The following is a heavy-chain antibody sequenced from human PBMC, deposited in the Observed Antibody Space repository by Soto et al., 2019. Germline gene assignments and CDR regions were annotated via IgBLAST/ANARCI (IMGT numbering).Heavy chain of an antibody. V-gene: IGHV3-23*01. CDR3: AKSRSSWYASYFDY. D-gene: IGHD6-13*01. CDR2: ISETGSNT. J-gene: IGHJ4*02. Sequence: GGSLILSCAASGLNFSTFAMSWVRQAPGKGLDWVSTISETGSNTYYADSVKGRFTISRDNSKNTLYLQVNSLRAEDTAVYYCAKSRSSWYASYFDYWGQGTLVTVSS. CDR1: GLNFSTFA.